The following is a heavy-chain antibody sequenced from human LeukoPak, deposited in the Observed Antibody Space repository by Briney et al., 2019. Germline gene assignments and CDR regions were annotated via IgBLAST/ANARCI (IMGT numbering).Heavy chain of an antibody. CDR2: MKPNSGNT. CDR1: GYTFTSYD. Sequence: GSVKVSCKASGYTFTSYDINWVRQATGQGLEWRGWMKPNSGNTGYAQKYQGRVTMTRNTSISTAYMELSSLRSEDTAVYYGARGTRDYGDYVEWFDPWGQGTLVTVSS. J-gene: IGHJ5*02. V-gene: IGHV1-8*01. CDR3: ARGTRDYGDYVEWFDP. D-gene: IGHD4-17*01.